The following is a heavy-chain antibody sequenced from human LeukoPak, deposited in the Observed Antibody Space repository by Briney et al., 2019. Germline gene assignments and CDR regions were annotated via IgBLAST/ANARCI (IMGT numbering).Heavy chain of an antibody. CDR3: ARVGATGTTSPFDY. CDR1: GNTLTGYN. D-gene: IGHD1-1*01. CDR2: INPNSGGT. V-gene: IGHV1-2*02. Sequence: GASVKVSCKASGNTLTGYNMHWVRKAPGQGLEWMGWINPNSGGTNYAQKFQGRVTMTRDTSISTAYMELSRLRSDDTAVYYCARVGATGTTSPFDYWGQGTLVTVSS. J-gene: IGHJ4*02.